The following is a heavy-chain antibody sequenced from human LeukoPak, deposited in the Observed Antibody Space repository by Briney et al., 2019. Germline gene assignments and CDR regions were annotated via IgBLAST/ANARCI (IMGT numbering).Heavy chain of an antibody. CDR3: ARVPTWDVAPAALRVGYAFDI. CDR2: INTNTGNP. J-gene: IGHJ3*02. Sequence: ASVKVSCKASGYTFTSYAMNWVRQAPGQGLEWMGWINTNTGNPTYAQGFTGRFVFSLDTSVSTAYLQISSLKAEDTAVYYCARVPTWDVAPAALRVGYAFDIWGQGTMVTVSS. CDR1: GYTFTSYA. V-gene: IGHV7-4-1*02. D-gene: IGHD2-2*01.